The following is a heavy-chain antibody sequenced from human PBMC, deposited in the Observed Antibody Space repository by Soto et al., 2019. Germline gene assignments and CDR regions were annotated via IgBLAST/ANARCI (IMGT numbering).Heavy chain of an antibody. D-gene: IGHD2-8*02. CDR2: ISPDGSDG. Sequence: GGSLSLSCAASGFPFTNYWMTWLRQTPGKGLMWVSRISPDGSDGGYADSVEGRFTVSRDNAKKTLYLQRHSLRAEDTAMYYCACWGHIVPVAPSDVVCWGQSTLVTV. V-gene: IGHV3-74*01. J-gene: IGHJ4*02. CDR3: ACWGHIVPVAPSDVVC. CDR1: GFPFTNYW.